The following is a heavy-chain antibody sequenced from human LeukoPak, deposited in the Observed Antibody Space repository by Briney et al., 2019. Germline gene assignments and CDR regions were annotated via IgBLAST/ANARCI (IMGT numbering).Heavy chain of an antibody. J-gene: IGHJ4*02. Sequence: GESLKISCKGSGYSFTSYWIGWVRQMPGKGLEWMGIIYPGDSDTRYSPSFQGQVTISADKSISTAYLQWSSLKASDTAMYYCARRDYYDSSGYSTDYFDYWGQGTLVTVSS. V-gene: IGHV5-51*01. CDR1: GYSFTSYW. CDR2: IYPGDSDT. CDR3: ARRDYYDSSGYSTDYFDY. D-gene: IGHD3-22*01.